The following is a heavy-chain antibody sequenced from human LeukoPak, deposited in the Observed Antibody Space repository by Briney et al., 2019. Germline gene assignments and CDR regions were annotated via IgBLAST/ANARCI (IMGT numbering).Heavy chain of an antibody. V-gene: IGHV4-39*07. CDR3: AREAPISDSGNYYKSLGY. CDR2: IYYSGTT. Sequence: KPSETLSLTCAVSGGPIIITGYYWGWIRQPPGKGLEWIGSIYYSGTTYYNPSLKSRVSISVDTSKNQFFLKLNSVTAADTAVYYCAREAPISDSGNYYKSLGYWGQGTLVTVSS. CDR1: GGPIIITGYY. J-gene: IGHJ4*02. D-gene: IGHD3-10*01.